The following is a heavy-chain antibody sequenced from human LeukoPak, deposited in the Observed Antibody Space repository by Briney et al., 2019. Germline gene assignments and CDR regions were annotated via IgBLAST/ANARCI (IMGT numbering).Heavy chain of an antibody. CDR1: GFAFSNYW. CDR2: IKSDGSDP. V-gene: IGHV3-74*01. Sequence: QPGGSLRLSCAASGFAFSNYWMHWVRQGPGKGLVWVSRIKSDGSDPSYADSVKGRFTISRDNAKSTLYLQMNSLRAEDTAVYYCAKDRDPMPSRGMDVWGQGTTVAVSS. CDR3: AKDRDPMPSRGMDV. J-gene: IGHJ6*02. D-gene: IGHD2-2*01.